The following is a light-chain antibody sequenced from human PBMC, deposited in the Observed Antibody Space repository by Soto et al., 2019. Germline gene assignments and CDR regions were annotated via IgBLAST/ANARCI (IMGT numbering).Light chain of an antibody. CDR2: EVA. CDR3: SSYTISSLYV. J-gene: IGLJ1*01. CDR1: SSDVGGYNY. V-gene: IGLV2-14*01. Sequence: QSALTQPASVSGSPGQSITISCTGTSSDVGGYNYVSWYQHHPGKAPKLMIYEVANRPSGISNRFSGSKSGNTASLTISGLQTEDEADYYCSSYTISSLYVFGTGTKVT.